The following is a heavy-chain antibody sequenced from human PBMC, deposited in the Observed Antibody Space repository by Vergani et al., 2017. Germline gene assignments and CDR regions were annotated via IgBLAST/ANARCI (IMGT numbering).Heavy chain of an antibody. V-gene: IGHV4-39*01. D-gene: IGHD6-19*01. CDR1: ADSISSGSYY. J-gene: IGHJ4*02. CDR2: IYYSGLT. Sequence: QLQLQQSGPGLVKPSETLFLTCTVSADSISSGSYYWGWIRQPPGKSLEWIGSIYYSGLTYYKPSLKSRVAISVDTSKNQFSLKVTYVTAADTAVYFCARQRPGSGWSPGDFDDWGQGILVTVSS. CDR3: ARQRPGSGWSPGDFDD.